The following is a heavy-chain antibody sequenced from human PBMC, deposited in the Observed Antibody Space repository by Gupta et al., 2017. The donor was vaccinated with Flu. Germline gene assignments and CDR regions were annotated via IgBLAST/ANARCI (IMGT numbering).Heavy chain of an antibody. CDR3: AREGVYCSTTACSDY. Sequence: QLSQSGGGLAHPGESLRLSCVASDFPFSSYAMSWVRQAPGKGPEWVSSLSSASDRIHYSDSVRGRFTISRDNSKNTLYLKMNSLRVEDAAVYYCAREGVYCSTTACSDYWGQGTLVTVSS. CDR1: DFPFSSYA. J-gene: IGHJ4*02. CDR2: LSSASDRI. D-gene: IGHD2-2*01. V-gene: IGHV3-23*01.